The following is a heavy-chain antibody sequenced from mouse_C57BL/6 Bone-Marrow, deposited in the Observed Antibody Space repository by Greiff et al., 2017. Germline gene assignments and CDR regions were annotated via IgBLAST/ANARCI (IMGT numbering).Heavy chain of an antibody. Sequence: QVQLQQPGAELVKPGASVKLSCKASGYTFTSYWMQWVKQRPGQGLEWIGEIDPSDSYTNYNQKFKGKATLTVDTSSSTAYMQLSNLTSEDSAVYYCAREVATPGAFAYWGQGTLVTVSA. J-gene: IGHJ3*01. CDR3: AREVATPGAFAY. D-gene: IGHD1-1*01. CDR1: GYTFTSYW. V-gene: IGHV1-50*01. CDR2: IDPSDSYT.